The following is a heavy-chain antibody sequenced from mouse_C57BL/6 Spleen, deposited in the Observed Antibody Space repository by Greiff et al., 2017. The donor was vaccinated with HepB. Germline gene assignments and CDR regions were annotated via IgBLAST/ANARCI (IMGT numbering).Heavy chain of an antibody. D-gene: IGHD1-1*01. CDR3: TGGYGSSYYAMDY. CDR1: GFTFSNYW. J-gene: IGHJ4*01. CDR2: IRLKSDNYAT. V-gene: IGHV6-3*01. Sequence: EVQGVESGGGLVQPGGSMKLSCVASGFTFSNYWMNWVRQSPEKGLEWVAQIRLKSDNYATHYAESVKGRFTISRDDSKSSVYLQMNNLRAEDTGIYYCTGGYGSSYYAMDYWGQGTSVTVSS.